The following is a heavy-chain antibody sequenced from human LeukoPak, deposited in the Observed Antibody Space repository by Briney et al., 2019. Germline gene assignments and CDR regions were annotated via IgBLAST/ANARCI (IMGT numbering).Heavy chain of an antibody. D-gene: IGHD1-26*01. CDR1: GFTFSNYA. J-gene: IGHJ2*01. CDR2: ISGSGGTT. CDR3: VTSRRTGTYLEGYFDL. V-gene: IGHV3-23*01. Sequence: GSLRLSCAASGFTFSNYAMSWVRQAPGKGLEWVSTISGSGGTTYYADSVKGRFTISRDNSKNTLFLQMNTLRAEDTAMFYCVTSRRTGTYLEGYFDLWGRGTLVTVSS.